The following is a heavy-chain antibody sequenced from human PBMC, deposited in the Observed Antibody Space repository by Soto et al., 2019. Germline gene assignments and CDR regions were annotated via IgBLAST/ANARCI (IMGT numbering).Heavy chain of an antibody. CDR1: GDTFTSYY. J-gene: IGHJ4*02. V-gene: IGHV1-46*01. D-gene: IGHD3-16*01. CDR2: INPSGGNT. Sequence: ASVKVSCKASGDTFTSYYMHWVRQAPGQRLEWMGIINPSGGNTSYAQKFQGRVTITRDTSASTAYMELSSLRSEDTAVYYCARVIGGLYYFDYWGQGTLVTVSS. CDR3: ARVIGGLYYFDY.